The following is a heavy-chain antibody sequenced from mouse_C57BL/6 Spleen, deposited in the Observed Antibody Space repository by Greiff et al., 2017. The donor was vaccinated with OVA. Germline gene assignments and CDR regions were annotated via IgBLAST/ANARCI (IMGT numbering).Heavy chain of an antibody. CDR2: ISSGSSTI. CDR3: AREYYGSSYGYCDV. V-gene: IGHV5-17*01. CDR1: GFTFSDYG. Sequence: EVQGVESGGGLVKPGGSLKLSCAASGFTFSDYGMHWVRQAPEKGLEWVAYISSGSSTIYYADTVKGRFTNSRDNAKNTLFLQMTSLRSEDTAMYYCAREYYGSSYGYCDVWGTGTTVTVSS. D-gene: IGHD1-1*01. J-gene: IGHJ1*03.